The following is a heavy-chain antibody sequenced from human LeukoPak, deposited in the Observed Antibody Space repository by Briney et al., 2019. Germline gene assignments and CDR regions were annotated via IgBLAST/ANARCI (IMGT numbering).Heavy chain of an antibody. CDR2: INHSGST. D-gene: IGHD6-13*01. V-gene: IGHV4-34*01. Sequence: PSETLSLTCAVYGGSFSGYYWSWIRQPPGKGLEWIGEINHSGSTNYNPSLKSRVTISVDTSKNQFSLKLSPVTAADTAVYYCARSSMVPDYWGQGTLVTVSS. CDR3: ARSSMVPDY. CDR1: GGSFSGYY. J-gene: IGHJ4*02.